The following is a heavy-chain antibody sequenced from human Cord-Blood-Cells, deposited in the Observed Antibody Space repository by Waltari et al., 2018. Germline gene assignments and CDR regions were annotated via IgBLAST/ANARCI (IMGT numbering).Heavy chain of an antibody. CDR1: GGSFSGYY. V-gene: IGHV4-34*01. J-gene: IGHJ3*02. Sequence: QVQLQQWGAGLLKPSETLSLTCAVYGGSFSGYYWSWIRQPPGKGLEWIGEINHSGSTNYNPSLKSRVTISVDTSKNQFSLKLSSVTAADTAVYYCARGRNHDDAFDIWGQGTMVTVSS. CDR3: ARGRNHDDAFDI. CDR2: INHSGST.